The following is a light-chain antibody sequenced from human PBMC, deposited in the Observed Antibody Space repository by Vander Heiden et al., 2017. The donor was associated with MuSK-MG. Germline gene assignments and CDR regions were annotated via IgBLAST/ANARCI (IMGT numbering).Light chain of an antibody. CDR2: CAS. Sequence: DIVMTQSPDSLAVSLGESATIKCKSGQSVLYSSNNKNYLAWYQQKLGQPPKLLIYCASTLEAGVPDRFSRSGSGTYFTLTISSRQAEHVAVYYCQQYDSTPRTFGQCTKVEIK. V-gene: IGKV4-1*01. J-gene: IGKJ1*01. CDR1: QSVLYSSNNKNY. CDR3: QQYDSTPRT.